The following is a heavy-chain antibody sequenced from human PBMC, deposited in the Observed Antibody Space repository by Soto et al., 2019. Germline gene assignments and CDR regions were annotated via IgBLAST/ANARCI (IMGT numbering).Heavy chain of an antibody. J-gene: IGHJ4*02. V-gene: IGHV4-34*01. Sequence: SETLSLTCTVYGGSFSSFYWSWIRQSPGKGLEWIGEIHHSGTTNYNPSLKSRVTISVDTSKNQFSLELSSVTAADTALYYCASTMVRGGPGGYWGQGTLVTVSS. CDR2: IHHSGTT. D-gene: IGHD3-10*01. CDR1: GGSFSSFY. CDR3: ASTMVRGGPGGY.